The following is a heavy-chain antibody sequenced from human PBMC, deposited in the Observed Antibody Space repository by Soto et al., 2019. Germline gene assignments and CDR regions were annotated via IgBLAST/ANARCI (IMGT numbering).Heavy chain of an antibody. Sequence: GRSLRLSCAASGFTFSSFEMNWVRQAPGKGLEWISYISSSGSIIYYADSVKGRFTISRDNAKNSLYLHMNSLRAEDTAIYYCATVYNWNANFYYGMDVWGQGTTVTVSS. CDR1: GFTFSSFE. D-gene: IGHD1-20*01. J-gene: IGHJ6*02. V-gene: IGHV3-48*03. CDR3: ATVYNWNANFYYGMDV. CDR2: ISSSGSII.